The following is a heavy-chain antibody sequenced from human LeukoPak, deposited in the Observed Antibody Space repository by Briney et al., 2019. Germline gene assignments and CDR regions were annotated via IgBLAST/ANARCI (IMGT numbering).Heavy chain of an antibody. V-gene: IGHV4-34*01. CDR1: GGSFSGYY. D-gene: IGHD4-17*01. CDR3: ARLRNYGDWDYYYIDV. J-gene: IGHJ6*03. Sequence: SETLSPTCAVYGGSFSGYYWSWIRQPPGKGLEWIGEINHSGSTNYNPSLKSRVTISVDTSKNQFSLKLSSVTAADTAVYYCARLRNYGDWDYYYIDVWGKGTTVTISS. CDR2: INHSGST.